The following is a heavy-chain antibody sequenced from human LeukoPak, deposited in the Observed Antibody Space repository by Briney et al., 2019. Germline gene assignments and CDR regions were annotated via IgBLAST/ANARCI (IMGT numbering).Heavy chain of an antibody. CDR3: ARDHRYSSGWSNYFDY. CDR1: GGSISGYY. V-gene: IGHV4-59*01. Sequence: PSETLSLTCTVSGGSISGYYWSWIRQPPGKGLEWIGYIYYSGSTNYNPSLKSRVTISVDTSKNQFSLKLSSVTAADTAVYYCARDHRYSSGWSNYFDYWGQGTLVTVSS. D-gene: IGHD6-13*01. CDR2: IYYSGST. J-gene: IGHJ4*02.